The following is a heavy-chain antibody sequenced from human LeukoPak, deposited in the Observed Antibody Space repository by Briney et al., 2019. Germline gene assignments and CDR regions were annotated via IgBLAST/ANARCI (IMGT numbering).Heavy chain of an antibody. CDR3: ARDPGSVVAPDYFDY. CDR1: GFTFSSYG. V-gene: IGHV3-30*03. CDR2: ISYDGSNK. D-gene: IGHD2-15*01. J-gene: IGHJ4*02. Sequence: GGSLRLSCAASGFTFSSYGMHWVRQAPGKGLEWVAVISYDGSNKYYADSVKGRFTISRDNSKNTLYLQMNSLRAEDTAVYYCARDPGSVVAPDYFDYWGQGTLVTVSS.